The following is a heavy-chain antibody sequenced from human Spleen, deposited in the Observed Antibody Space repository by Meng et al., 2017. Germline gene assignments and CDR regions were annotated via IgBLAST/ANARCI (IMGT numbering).Heavy chain of an antibody. CDR3: ARGIWASPDYYDY. D-gene: IGHD7-27*01. J-gene: IGHJ4*02. Sequence: ASVKVSFKASGYTFTDYYMHWVRQAPGQGPEWMGWIIPSSGGTNYAQRFQGRVTMTRNTSITTAYMDLSSLTSGDTAVYYCARGIWASPDYYDYGGQGTLVTVSS. CDR2: IIPSSGGT. CDR1: GYTFTDYY. V-gene: IGHV1-2*02.